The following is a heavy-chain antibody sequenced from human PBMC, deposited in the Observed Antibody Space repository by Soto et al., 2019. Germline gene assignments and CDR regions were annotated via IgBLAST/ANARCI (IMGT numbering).Heavy chain of an antibody. Sequence: ASVKVSCKASGGTFSSYAISWVRQAPGQGLEWMGGIIPIFGTANYAQKFQGRVTITADESTSTAYMELSSLRSEDTAVYYCARDEGSGGIQLWLQLDYWGQGTLVTVSS. J-gene: IGHJ4*02. CDR1: GGTFSSYA. CDR2: IIPIFGTA. D-gene: IGHD5-18*01. V-gene: IGHV1-69*13. CDR3: ARDEGSGGIQLWLQLDY.